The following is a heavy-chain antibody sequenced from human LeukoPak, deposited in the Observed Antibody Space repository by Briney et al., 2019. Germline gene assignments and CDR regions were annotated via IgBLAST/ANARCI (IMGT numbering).Heavy chain of an antibody. CDR2: IYDGGST. Sequence: PGGSLRLSCAASGFTVSSNYMSWVRQAPGKGLEWVSVIYDGGSTDYAESVKGRFTISRDNSKNTLYLQMNSLRAEDTAVYYCARDWGYCSSTSCHVFDYWGQGTLVTVSS. V-gene: IGHV3-53*01. D-gene: IGHD2-2*01. CDR1: GFTVSSNY. CDR3: ARDWGYCSSTSCHVFDY. J-gene: IGHJ4*02.